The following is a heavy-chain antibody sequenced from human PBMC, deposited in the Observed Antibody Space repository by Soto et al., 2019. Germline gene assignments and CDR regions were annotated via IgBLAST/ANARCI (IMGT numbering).Heavy chain of an antibody. J-gene: IGHJ5*02. Sequence: SVTWTCSGGSISSGYYYLSLIRQPPGKGLEWIGYIYYSGSTYYNPSLKSRVTISVDTSKNQFSLKLSSVTAADTAVYYCARDNASSWPGGFDPWGQRTLVTVSS. CDR3: ARDNASSWPGGFDP. CDR1: GGSISSGYYY. D-gene: IGHD6-13*01. CDR2: IYYSGST. V-gene: IGHV4-30-4*01.